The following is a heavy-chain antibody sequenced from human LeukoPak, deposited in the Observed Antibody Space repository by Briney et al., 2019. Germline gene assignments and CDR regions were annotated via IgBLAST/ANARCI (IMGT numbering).Heavy chain of an antibody. CDR3: ATERTSTSERAFDI. CDR1: GGSISTYY. Sequence: PSETLSLTCTVSGGSISTYYWSWIRQPAGKGLEWIGRISTSGTTNYNPSLKSRLTMSVDTSKSQFSLKLTSLTAADTAIYYCATERTSTSERAFDIWGQGTMVTVSS. J-gene: IGHJ3*02. V-gene: IGHV4-4*07. D-gene: IGHD2-2*01. CDR2: ISTSGTT.